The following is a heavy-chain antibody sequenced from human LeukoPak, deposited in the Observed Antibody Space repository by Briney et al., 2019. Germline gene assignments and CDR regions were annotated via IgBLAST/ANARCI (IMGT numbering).Heavy chain of an antibody. CDR3: ARFGVTTIRGAFDI. CDR2: IYYSGST. CDR1: GGSISSYY. V-gene: IGHV4-59*08. J-gene: IGHJ3*02. Sequence: PSETLSLTCTVSGGSISSYYWSWIRQPPGKGLEWIGYIYYSGSTNYNPSLKSQATISVDTSKNQFSLKLSSVTAADTAVYYCARFGVTTIRGAFDIWGQGTMVTVSS. D-gene: IGHD4-11*01.